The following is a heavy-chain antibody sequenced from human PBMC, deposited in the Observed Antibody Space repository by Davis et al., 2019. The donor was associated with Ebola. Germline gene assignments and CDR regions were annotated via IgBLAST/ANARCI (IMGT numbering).Heavy chain of an antibody. CDR2: IYYSGTT. V-gene: IGHV4-39*01. Sequence: PSETLSLTCTVSGGSISSYSYYWGWVRQPPGKGLEWIGSIYYSGTTYYNPSLKSRVTIAVDTSNNQFSLKLNSVTAADTAVYFCARQGGIAPPYFDYWGQGTLVTVSS. D-gene: IGHD6-13*01. CDR3: ARQGGIAPPYFDY. J-gene: IGHJ4*02. CDR1: GGSISSYSYY.